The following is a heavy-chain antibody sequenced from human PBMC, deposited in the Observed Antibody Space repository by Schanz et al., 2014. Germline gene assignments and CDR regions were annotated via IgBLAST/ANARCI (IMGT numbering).Heavy chain of an antibody. J-gene: IGHJ4*02. V-gene: IGHV3-23*04. CDR2: INGNGGIT. Sequence: EVQLVESGGGLVQPGGSLRLSCSASGFTFSTYAMSWVRQAPGKGLEWVSAINGNGGITYYADPVKGRFTISRDNSKNTLYLQMNSLRAEDTAVYYCAKDHAGSDILTALGNWGQGTLVTVSS. D-gene: IGHD3-9*01. CDR3: AKDHAGSDILTALGN. CDR1: GFTFSTYA.